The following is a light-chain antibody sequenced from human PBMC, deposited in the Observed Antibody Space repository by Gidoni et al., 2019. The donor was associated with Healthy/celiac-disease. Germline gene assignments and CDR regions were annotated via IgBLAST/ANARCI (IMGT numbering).Light chain of an antibody. J-gene: IGKJ4*01. CDR1: QSVSSSY. CDR2: GAS. V-gene: IGKV3-20*01. CDR3: QQYGSSPLT. Sequence: DIVLTQSPGTLSLSPVERATLSCSASQSVSSSYLAWYQQKPGQAPRLLIYGASSRATGIPDRFSGSGSGTDFTLTISRLEPEDFAVYYCQQYGSSPLTFGGGTKVEIK.